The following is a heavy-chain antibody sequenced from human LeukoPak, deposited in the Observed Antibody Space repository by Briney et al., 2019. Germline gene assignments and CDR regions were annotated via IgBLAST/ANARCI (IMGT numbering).Heavy chain of an antibody. Sequence: SETLSLTCAVYGGSFSGYYWSWIRLPPGKGLEWIGEINHSGSTSYNPSLKSRVTISVDTSKNQFSLKLSSVTAADTAVYYCAREGRRGVTRAIRINSFDPWGQGTLVTVSS. D-gene: IGHD3-10*01. CDR2: INHSGST. V-gene: IGHV4-34*01. J-gene: IGHJ5*02. CDR3: AREGRRGVTRAIRINSFDP. CDR1: GGSFSGYY.